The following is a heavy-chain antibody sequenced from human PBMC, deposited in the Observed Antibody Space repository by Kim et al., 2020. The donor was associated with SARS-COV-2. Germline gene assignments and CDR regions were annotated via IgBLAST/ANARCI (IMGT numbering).Heavy chain of an antibody. J-gene: IGHJ3*02. D-gene: IGHD3-22*01. CDR2: IYYSGST. V-gene: IGHV4-31*03. CDR3: ARGKITMIVVVNKAGSAFDI. Sequence: SETLSLTCTVSGGSISSGGYYWSWIRQHPGKGLEWIGYIYYSGSTYYNPSLKSRVTISVDTSKNQFSLKLSSVTAADTAVYYCARGKITMIVVVNKAGSAFDIWGQGTMVTVSS. CDR1: GGSISSGGYY.